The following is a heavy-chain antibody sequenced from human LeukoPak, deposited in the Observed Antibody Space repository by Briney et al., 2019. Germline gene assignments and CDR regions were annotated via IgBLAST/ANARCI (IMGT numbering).Heavy chain of an antibody. CDR1: GGTFSSYA. V-gene: IGHV1-69*10. J-gene: IGHJ4*02. CDR2: IIPILGIA. D-gene: IGHD4-11*01. Sequence: ASVKVSCKASGGTFSSYAISWVRQAPGQGLEWMGGIIPILGIANYAQKFQGRVTITADKSTSTAYMELSSLRSEDTAVYYCARSRTVTTAIDYWGQGTLVTVSS. CDR3: ARSRTVTTAIDY.